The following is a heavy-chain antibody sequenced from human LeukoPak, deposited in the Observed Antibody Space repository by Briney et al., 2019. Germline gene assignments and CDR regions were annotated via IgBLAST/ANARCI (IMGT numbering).Heavy chain of an antibody. V-gene: IGHV3-30*04. CDR1: GFTFSSYA. Sequence: GGSLRLSCAASGFTFSSYAMHWVRQAPGKGLEWVAVISYDGSNKYYADSVKGRFTISRDNSKNTLYLQMNSLRAEDTAVYYCARRREDYVWGSYRPDDNYYYYYMDVWGKGTTVTVSS. CDR3: ARRREDYVWGSYRPDDNYYYYYMDV. J-gene: IGHJ6*03. D-gene: IGHD3-16*02. CDR2: ISYDGSNK.